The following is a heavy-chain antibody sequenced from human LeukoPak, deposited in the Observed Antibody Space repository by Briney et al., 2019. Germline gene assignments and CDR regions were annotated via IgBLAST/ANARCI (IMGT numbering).Heavy chain of an antibody. CDR2: IKNKKDGGTA. Sequence: GGSLRLSCGVSGINFIGAWMSWVRQAPGRGLEWVGRIKNKKDGGTADYVASAKGRFTISRDDSKNMLFLQMNDLKTEDTARYFCITDPGDFPDYWGQGTLVTVSS. D-gene: IGHD2/OR15-2a*01. CDR3: ITDPGDFPDY. CDR1: GINFIGAW. J-gene: IGHJ4*02. V-gene: IGHV3-15*01.